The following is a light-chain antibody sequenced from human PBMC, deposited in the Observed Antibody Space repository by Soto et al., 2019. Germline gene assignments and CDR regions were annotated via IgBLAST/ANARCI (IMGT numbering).Light chain of an antibody. V-gene: IGLV2-23*01. CDR3: CLCGGMV. Sequence: QSALTQPASVSGSPGQPITISCTGTSSDVGSCSHVSWYQQHPGKAPKLIIHEDTKRPSGVSDRFSGSRSGNTASLTVSGLQAEDEADYYGCLCGGMVFGGGTKVTVL. CDR1: SSDVGSCSH. CDR2: EDT. J-gene: IGLJ2*01.